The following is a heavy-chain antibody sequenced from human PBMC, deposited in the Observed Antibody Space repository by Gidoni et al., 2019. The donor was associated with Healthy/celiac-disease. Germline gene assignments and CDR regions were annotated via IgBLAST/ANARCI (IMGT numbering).Heavy chain of an antibody. Sequence: EVQLVESGGGLVQPGRSLRLSCAASGFTFDDYAMHWVRQAPGKGLEWVSGISWNSGSIGYADSVKGRFTISRDNAKNSLYLQMNSLRAEDTALYYCAKDTLNYGDYWGYFDYWGQGTLVTVSS. V-gene: IGHV3-9*01. CDR3: AKDTLNYGDYWGYFDY. CDR2: ISWNSGSI. CDR1: GFTFDDYA. J-gene: IGHJ4*02. D-gene: IGHD4-17*01.